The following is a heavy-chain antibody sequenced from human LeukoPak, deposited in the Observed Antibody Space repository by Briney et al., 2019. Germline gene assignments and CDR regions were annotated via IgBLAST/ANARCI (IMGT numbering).Heavy chain of an antibody. V-gene: IGHV4-4*07. D-gene: IGHD4-23*01. Sequence: SSETLSLTCTVSGGSISSYYWSWIRQPAGKGLEWIGRIYTSGSTNYNPSLKSRVTMSVDTSKNQFSLKLSSVTAADTAVYYCARYEPTVVTPGWLDPWGQGTLVTVSS. CDR3: ARYEPTVVTPGWLDP. CDR2: IYTSGST. J-gene: IGHJ5*02. CDR1: GGSISSYY.